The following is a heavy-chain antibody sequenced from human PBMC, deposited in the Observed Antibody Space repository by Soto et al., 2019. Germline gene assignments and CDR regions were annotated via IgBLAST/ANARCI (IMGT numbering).Heavy chain of an antibody. D-gene: IGHD3-9*01. CDR1: GGSFSGYY. CDR3: ARGRYYILTGYYHPLIDY. CDR2: INHSGST. J-gene: IGHJ4*02. Sequence: QVQLQQWGAGLLKPSETLSLTCAVYGGSFSGYYWSWIRQPPGKGLEWIGEINHSGSTNYNPSLKSRVTIAVDTANNQFSLKLSSLTAADTAVYYCARGRYYILTGYYHPLIDYWGQGTLVTVSS. V-gene: IGHV4-34*01.